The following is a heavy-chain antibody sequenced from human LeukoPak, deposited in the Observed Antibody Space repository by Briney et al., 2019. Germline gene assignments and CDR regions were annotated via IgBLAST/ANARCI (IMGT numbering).Heavy chain of an antibody. CDR2: INPNSGGT. V-gene: IGHV1-2*02. Sequence: VASVKVSCKASGYTFTGYYIHWGRQAPGQGLGWMGRINPNSGGTNYAQRFQGRVTMTRKPSISTAHMELGRLNSDDTAVYYCGRPYNYGYYFDNWGQGTLVTVSS. J-gene: IGHJ4*02. CDR1: GYTFTGYY. CDR3: GRPYNYGYYFDN. D-gene: IGHD5-18*01.